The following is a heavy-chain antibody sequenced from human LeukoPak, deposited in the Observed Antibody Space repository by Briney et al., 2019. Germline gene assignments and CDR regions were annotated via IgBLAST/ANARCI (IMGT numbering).Heavy chain of an antibody. CDR2: VYYSGST. CDR1: GGSIGSYY. CDR3: AREPSATNSPFDY. V-gene: IGHV4-59*12. D-gene: IGHD5-24*01. J-gene: IGHJ4*02. Sequence: SSETLSLTCTVSGGSIGSYYWSWIRHPPGKGLEWIGYVYYSGSTSYNPSLKSRVTISVDTSKNQFSLKLSSVTAADTAVYYCAREPSATNSPFDYWGQGTLVTVSS.